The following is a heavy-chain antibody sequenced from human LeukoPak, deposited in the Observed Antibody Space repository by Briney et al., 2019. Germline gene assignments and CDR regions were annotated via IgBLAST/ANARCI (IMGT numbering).Heavy chain of an antibody. Sequence: GASVKVSCKASGYTFTSYGISWVRQAPGQGLEWMGWISAYNGNTNYAQKLQGRVTMTTDTSTSTAYMELRSLRSNDTAVYYCARAVGSSWKYYFDYWGQGPLVTVSS. CDR3: ARAVGSSWKYYFDY. J-gene: IGHJ4*02. D-gene: IGHD6-13*01. V-gene: IGHV1-18*01. CDR1: GYTFTSYG. CDR2: ISAYNGNT.